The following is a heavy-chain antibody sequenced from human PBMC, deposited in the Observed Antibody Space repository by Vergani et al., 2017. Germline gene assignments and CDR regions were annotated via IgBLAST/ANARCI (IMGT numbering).Heavy chain of an antibody. J-gene: IGHJ4*02. Sequence: QLQLQESGSGLVKPSQTLSLTCAVSGGSISSGGYSWSWIRQPPGKGLEWIGYIYHSGSTYYNPSLKSRVTISVDRSKNQFSLKLSSVTAADTAVYYCARVMGGDCSGGSCYSGPFDYWGQGTLVTVSS. D-gene: IGHD2-15*01. V-gene: IGHV4-30-2*01. CDR2: IYHSGST. CDR1: GGSISSGGYS. CDR3: ARVMGGDCSGGSCYSGPFDY.